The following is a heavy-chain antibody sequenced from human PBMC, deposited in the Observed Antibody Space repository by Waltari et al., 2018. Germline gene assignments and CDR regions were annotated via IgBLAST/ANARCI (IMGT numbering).Heavy chain of an antibody. Sequence: QLQLQESGPGLAKPSETLSLTCAVSGGSISRSNSYGGWIRQPPGKGLEWIGSIYYSGSTYYNPSLKSRVTISVDTSKNQFSLKLSSVTAADTAVYYCARYSSSPYYYGMDVWGQGTKV. CDR2: IYYSGST. CDR1: GGSISRSNSY. CDR3: ARYSSSPYYYGMDV. D-gene: IGHD6-13*01. J-gene: IGHJ6*02. V-gene: IGHV4-39*07.